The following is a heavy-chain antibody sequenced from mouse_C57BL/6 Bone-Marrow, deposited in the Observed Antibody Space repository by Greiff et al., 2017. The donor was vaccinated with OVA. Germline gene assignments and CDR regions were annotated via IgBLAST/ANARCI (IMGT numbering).Heavy chain of an antibody. J-gene: IGHJ3*01. CDR2: IYPGDGDT. V-gene: IGHV1-82*01. Sequence: QVQLQQSGPELVKPGASVKISCKASGYAFSSSWMNWVKQRPGKGLEWIGRIYPGDGDTNYNGKFKGKATLTADKSSSTAYMQLSSLTSEDSAVYFGARGGIYDDYGFAYWGQGTLVTVSA. CDR3: ARGGIYDDYGFAY. CDR1: GYAFSSSW. D-gene: IGHD2-4*01.